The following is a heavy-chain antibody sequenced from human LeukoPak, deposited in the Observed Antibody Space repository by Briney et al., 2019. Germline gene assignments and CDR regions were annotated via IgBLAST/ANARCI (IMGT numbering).Heavy chain of an antibody. Sequence: ASVKVSCKASGGTFSSYAISWVRQAPGQGLEWMGRIIPILGIANYAQKFQGRVTITADKSTSTAYMELSSLRSEDTAVYYCAIDHLVGSYYYGSGRSDYWGQGTLVTVPS. CDR3: AIDHLVGSYYYGSGRSDY. CDR2: IIPILGIA. D-gene: IGHD3-10*01. V-gene: IGHV1-69*04. CDR1: GGTFSSYA. J-gene: IGHJ4*02.